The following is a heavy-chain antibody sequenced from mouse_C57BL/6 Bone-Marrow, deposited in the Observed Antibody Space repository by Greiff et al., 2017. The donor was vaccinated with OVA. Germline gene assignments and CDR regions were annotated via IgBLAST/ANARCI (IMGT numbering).Heavy chain of an antibody. CDR1: GYSFTDYY. V-gene: IGHV1-42*01. J-gene: IGHJ1*03. D-gene: IGHD2-2*01. CDR3: ARWNGYYWYFDV. CDR2: INPSTGGT. Sequence: EVQLVESGPELVKPGASVKISCKASGYSFTDYYMNWVKQSPEKGLEWIGEINPSTGGTTYNQKFKAKATMTVDKSSSTAYMQLMSLTSEDSAVYYCARWNGYYWYFDVWGTGTTVTVSS.